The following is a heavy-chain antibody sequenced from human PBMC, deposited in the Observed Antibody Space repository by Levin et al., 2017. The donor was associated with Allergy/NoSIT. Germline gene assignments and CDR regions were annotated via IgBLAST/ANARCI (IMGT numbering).Heavy chain of an antibody. CDR2: YYNGGSP. D-gene: IGHD2-15*01. J-gene: IGHJ3*02. CDR3: ARECFGGTCYSGAFDI. Sequence: GGSLRLSCAASGFTINNDYMSWVRQAPGKGLEWVSLYYNGGSPYYIDSVKGRFTLSRDKSKNTLYLQLNSLRAEDTAVYFCARECFGGTCYSGAFDIWGQGTMVIVSS. CDR1: GFTINNDY. V-gene: IGHV3-53*01.